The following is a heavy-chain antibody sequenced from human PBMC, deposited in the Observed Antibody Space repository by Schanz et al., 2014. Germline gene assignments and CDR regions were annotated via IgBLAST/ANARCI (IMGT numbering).Heavy chain of an antibody. CDR1: GFTFSSYA. J-gene: IGHJ4*02. Sequence: EVLLVESGGGLVQPGGSLRLSCAASGFTFSSYAMHWVRQAPGKGLEYVSTINSNGGSTYYANSVKGRFSISRDNSKNTLYLQMGSLRAEDMAVYYCARGRAVAGTGYFDYGGKG. D-gene: IGHD6-19*01. V-gene: IGHV3-64*01. CDR2: INSNGGST. CDR3: ARGRAVAGTGYFDY.